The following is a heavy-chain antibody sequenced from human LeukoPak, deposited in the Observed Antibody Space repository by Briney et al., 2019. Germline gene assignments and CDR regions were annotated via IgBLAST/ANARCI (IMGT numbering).Heavy chain of an antibody. V-gene: IGHV1-18*01. CDR2: IHTYNGHT. J-gene: IGHJ4*02. CDR3: ARLYSSGWYHRDKTSRIDY. CDR1: GYTFNSYG. D-gene: IGHD6-19*01. Sequence: ASVKVSCKSSGYTFNSYGITWVRQAPGQGLEWMGWIHTYNGHTNYAQKLQGRVTMTTDTSTNTAYMELRSLRSDDTAVYYCARLYSSGWYHRDKTSRIDYWGQGTLVTVSS.